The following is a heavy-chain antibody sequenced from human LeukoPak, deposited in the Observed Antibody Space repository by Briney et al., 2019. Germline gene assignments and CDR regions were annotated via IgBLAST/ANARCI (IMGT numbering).Heavy chain of an antibody. CDR1: GFTFDDYA. J-gene: IGHJ2*01. Sequence: GGSLRLSCAASGFTFDDYAMHWVRQAPGKGLEWVSGISWNSGSIGYADSVKGRFTISRDNAKNSLYLQMNSLRAEDTAVYYCARATGYLSYFDLWGRGTLVTVSS. CDR2: ISWNSGSI. V-gene: IGHV3-9*01. D-gene: IGHD3-9*01. CDR3: ARATGYLSYFDL.